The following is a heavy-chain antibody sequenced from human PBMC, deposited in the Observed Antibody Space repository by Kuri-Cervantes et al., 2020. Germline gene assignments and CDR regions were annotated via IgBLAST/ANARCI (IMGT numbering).Heavy chain of an antibody. CDR3: ARACSGGSCYSYYYYGMDV. V-gene: IGHV3-48*02. D-gene: IGHD2-15*01. Sequence: GGSLRLSCAASGFTFSSYSMNWVRQAPGKGLEWVSSISSSSSTIYYADSVKGRFTISRDNAKNSLYLQMNSLRDEDTAVYYCARACSGGSCYSYYYYGMDVWGQGTTVTVSS. J-gene: IGHJ6*02. CDR2: ISSSSSTI. CDR1: GFTFSSYS.